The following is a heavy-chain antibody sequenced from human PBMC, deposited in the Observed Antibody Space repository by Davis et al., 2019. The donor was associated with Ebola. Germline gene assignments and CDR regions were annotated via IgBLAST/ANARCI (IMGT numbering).Heavy chain of an antibody. CDR2: INPSGGST. V-gene: IGHV1-46*01. J-gene: IGHJ4*02. Sequence: AASVKVSCKASGYTFTSYGISWVRQAPGQGLEWMGIINPSGGSTSYAQKFQGRVTMTRDTSTSTVYMELRSLRSDDTAVYYCARDPTVTPLDYWGQGTLVTVSS. CDR1: GYTFTSYG. D-gene: IGHD4-17*01. CDR3: ARDPTVTPLDY.